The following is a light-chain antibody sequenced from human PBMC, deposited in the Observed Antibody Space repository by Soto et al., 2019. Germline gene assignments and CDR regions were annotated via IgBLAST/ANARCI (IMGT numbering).Light chain of an antibody. J-gene: IGKJ4*01. V-gene: IGKV3-11*01. CDR3: QRYDSVPFT. CDR1: QSVSSY. CDR2: GAS. Sequence: EIVLTQSPATLSLSPGERATPSCRASQSVSSYLAWYHQKPGQAPRLLIYGASTRATGIPARFIGSGSGTDCTLAISNVQPEDVATYYCQRYDSVPFTLGGGTKVDIK.